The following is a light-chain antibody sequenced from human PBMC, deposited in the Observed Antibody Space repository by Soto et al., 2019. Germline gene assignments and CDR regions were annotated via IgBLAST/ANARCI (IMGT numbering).Light chain of an antibody. CDR1: QSVSSN. CDR3: QQHNNWPPIT. V-gene: IGKV3-15*01. Sequence: EIVMTQSPATLSVSPGERATLSCRASQSVSSNLAWYQQKPGQAPRLLIYGASTRATGIPARFSGSGSGTEFTLTISSLQSEAFAVYYCQQHNNWPPITFGGETKVDIK. CDR2: GAS. J-gene: IGKJ4*01.